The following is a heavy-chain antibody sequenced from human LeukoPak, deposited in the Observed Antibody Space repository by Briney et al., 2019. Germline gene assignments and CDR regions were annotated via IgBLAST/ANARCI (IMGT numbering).Heavy chain of an antibody. D-gene: IGHD6-13*01. J-gene: IGHJ4*02. CDR1: GGSISSYY. CDR3: VWQRLAAAGSSHFDY. V-gene: IGHV4-59*08. Sequence: SETLSLTCTVSGGSISSYYWSWIRQPPGKGLEWIGYIYYSGSTNYNPSLKSRVTISVDTSKNQFSLNLSAVTAAGTAVYYCVWQRLAAAGSSHFDYWGQGTLVTVSS. CDR2: IYYSGST.